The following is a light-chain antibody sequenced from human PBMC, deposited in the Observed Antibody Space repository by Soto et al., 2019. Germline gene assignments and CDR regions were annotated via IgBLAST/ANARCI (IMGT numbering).Light chain of an antibody. CDR3: QQSYSTPYT. CDR1: QSISSY. CDR2: APS. V-gene: IGKV1-39*01. Sequence: DIQMTQSPSSLSASVGDSVTITCRASQSISSYLNWYQQKPGKAPKLLIYAPSSLQSGVPSRFSGSGSGTDFTLTISSLQPEDFATYYCQQSYSTPYTFGQGTKVDIK. J-gene: IGKJ2*01.